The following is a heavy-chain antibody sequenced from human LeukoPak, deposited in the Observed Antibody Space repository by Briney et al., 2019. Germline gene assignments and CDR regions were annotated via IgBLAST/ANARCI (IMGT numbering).Heavy chain of an antibody. V-gene: IGHV3-21*01. J-gene: IGHJ6*03. Sequence: GGSLRLSCAASGFTFSSYSMNWVRQAPGKGLEWVSSISSSSRYIYYADSVKGRLTISRDNAKNSLYLQMNSQRAEDTAVYYCARALTRIVVVGYYMDVWGKGTTVTVSS. CDR1: GFTFSSYS. D-gene: IGHD2-15*01. CDR2: ISSSSRYI. CDR3: ARALTRIVVVGYYMDV.